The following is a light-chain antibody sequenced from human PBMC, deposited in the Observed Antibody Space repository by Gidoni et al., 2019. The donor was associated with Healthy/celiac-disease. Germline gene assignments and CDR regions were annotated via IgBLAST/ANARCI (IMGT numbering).Light chain of an antibody. CDR2: EVI. CDR3: CSYAGTNTFGV. V-gene: IGLV2-23*02. J-gene: IGLJ3*02. Sequence: QSALTQPASVSGSPGQSITISCTGTSSDVGSYNFVSWYQQYPGKAPKLIIYEVIKRPSGISNRFSGSKSGNTASLTIFGLQAEDEADYHCCSYAGTNTFGVFGGGTKLTVL. CDR1: SSDVGSYNF.